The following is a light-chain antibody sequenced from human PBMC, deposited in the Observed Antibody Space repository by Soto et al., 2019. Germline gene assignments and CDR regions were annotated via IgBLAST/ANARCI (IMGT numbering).Light chain of an antibody. V-gene: IGKV3-20*01. J-gene: IGKJ2*01. CDR1: QSVSSSY. CDR2: GQS. CDR3: QQYGSSPRYN. Sequence: EIVLTQSPGTLSLSPGERATLSCRASQSVSSSYLAWYQQKPGQAPRLLIYGQSSRATGIPDRFSGSGSGTDFTITISRLEPEDFAVYYCQQYGSSPRYNFGQGTKLEIK.